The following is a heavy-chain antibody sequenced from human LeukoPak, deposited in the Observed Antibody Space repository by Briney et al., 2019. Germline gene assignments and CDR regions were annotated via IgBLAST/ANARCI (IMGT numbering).Heavy chain of an antibody. D-gene: IGHD5-18*01. J-gene: IGHJ3*02. CDR2: SHNNGES. CDR1: GVSMNNYY. V-gene: IGHV4-59*08. Sequence: SETLSLTCIVSGVSMNNYYWSWIRRTPGKGLEWIAYSHNNGESRYNPSLKSRITISVYTSKSEFTLKLSSVTAADTAIYYCVRQPGSTAAFDTWGQGTMVTVS. CDR3: VRQPGSTAAFDT.